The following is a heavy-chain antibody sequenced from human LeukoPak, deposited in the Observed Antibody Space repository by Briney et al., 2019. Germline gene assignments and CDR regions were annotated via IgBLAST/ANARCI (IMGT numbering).Heavy chain of an antibody. D-gene: IGHD5-12*01. J-gene: IGHJ6*02. V-gene: IGHV1-69*04. CDR3: ASTSGYGHYYYGMDV. Sequence: GASVTVSCKASGGTFSSYAISWVRQAPGQGLEWMGRIIPILGIANYAQKFQGRVTITADKSTSTAYMELSSLRSEDTAVYYCASTSGYGHYYYGMDVWGQGTTVTVSS. CDR2: IIPILGIA. CDR1: GGTFSSYA.